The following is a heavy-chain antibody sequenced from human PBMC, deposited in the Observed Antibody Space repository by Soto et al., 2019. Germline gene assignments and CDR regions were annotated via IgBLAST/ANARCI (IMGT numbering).Heavy chain of an antibody. Sequence: QVQLVQSGAEVKKPGASVKVSCKASGYTFTSYYMHWVRQAPGQGLEWMGIINPSGGSTSYAQKFKGRVTITRDTSTSTVDMELSSLRSEVTAVYYCAREGLRSGDYNTRWFDPWGQGTLVTVSS. V-gene: IGHV1-46*01. D-gene: IGHD3-3*01. J-gene: IGHJ5*02. CDR3: AREGLRSGDYNTRWFDP. CDR2: INPSGGST. CDR1: GYTFTSYY.